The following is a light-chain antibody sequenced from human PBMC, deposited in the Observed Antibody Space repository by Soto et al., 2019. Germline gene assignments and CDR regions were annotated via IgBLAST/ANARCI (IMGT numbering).Light chain of an antibody. J-gene: IGKJ5*01. CDR3: QQRSNWPIT. V-gene: IGKV3D-20*02. CDR1: QSVSSSY. Sequence: IGLTQSPGTLSLSPGERATLSCRASQSVSSSYLAWYQQKPGQAPRLLIYDATNRATGFPARFSGSRSGTDFTLTISSLEPEDFAVYYCQQRSNWPITFGQGTRLEI. CDR2: DAT.